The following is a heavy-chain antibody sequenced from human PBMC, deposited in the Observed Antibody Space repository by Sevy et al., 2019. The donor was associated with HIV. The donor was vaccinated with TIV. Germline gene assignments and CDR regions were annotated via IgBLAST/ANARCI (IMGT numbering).Heavy chain of an antibody. V-gene: IGHV3-21*01. CDR1: GFTFSSYS. CDR3: ARDPGVGFDWLLSDAFDI. CDR2: ISSSSSYI. Sequence: GGSLRLSCAASGFTFSSYSMNWVRQAPGKGLEWVSSISSSSSYIYYAGSVKGRFTISRDNAKNSLYLQMNSLRAEDTAVYYCARDPGVGFDWLLSDAFDIWGQGTMVTVSS. J-gene: IGHJ3*02. D-gene: IGHD3-9*01.